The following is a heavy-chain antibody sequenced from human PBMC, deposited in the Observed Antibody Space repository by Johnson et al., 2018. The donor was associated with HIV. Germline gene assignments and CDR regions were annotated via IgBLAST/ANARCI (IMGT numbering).Heavy chain of an antibody. J-gene: IGHJ3*01. V-gene: IGHV3-66*01. D-gene: IGHD1-26*01. CDR3: AQLLQVKVFDV. Sequence: VQLVESGGGVVKPGGSLRLSCAASGFTFSDYYMSWVRQAPGKGLEWVSTLYSGGSTYYADSVKGRFTISRDNSKNTLYLQMNSLRAEDTAVYYCAQLLQVKVFDVWGKGTMVTVSS. CDR1: GFTFSDYY. CDR2: LYSGGST.